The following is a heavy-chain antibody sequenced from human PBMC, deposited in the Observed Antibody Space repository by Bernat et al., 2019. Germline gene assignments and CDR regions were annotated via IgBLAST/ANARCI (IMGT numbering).Heavy chain of an antibody. Sequence: QVQLVESGGGVVQPGGSLRLSCAASGFTFTSYGMHWLRQAPGKGLEWVAFVRYDGSNKCYADYVKCRVTSSKENSKNTLYLQMNSLRAEDTAVYYCAKGESGMVATYWGQGTLVTVSS. J-gene: IGHJ4*02. CDR1: GFTFTSYG. D-gene: IGHD5-12*01. CDR2: VRYDGSNK. V-gene: IGHV3-30*02. CDR3: AKGESGMVATY.